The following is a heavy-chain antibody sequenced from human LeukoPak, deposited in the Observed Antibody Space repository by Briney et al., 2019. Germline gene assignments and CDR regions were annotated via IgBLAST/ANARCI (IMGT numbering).Heavy chain of an antibody. V-gene: IGHV4-34*01. D-gene: IGHD2-8*01. J-gene: IGHJ6*03. CDR2: ISHSGTT. CDR3: ARVLYRPYYYYYMDV. Sequence: PSESLSLTCAVFGGSFSDYFWSWIRQVPGKGLEWIGEISHSGTTTYNPSLKSRVTISADASKNQFSLKLRSVTAADTAVYYCARVLYRPYYYYYMDVWGKGTTVTVSS. CDR1: GGSFSDYF.